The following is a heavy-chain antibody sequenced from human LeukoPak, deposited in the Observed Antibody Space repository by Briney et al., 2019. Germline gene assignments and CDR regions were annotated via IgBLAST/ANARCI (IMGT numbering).Heavy chain of an antibody. J-gene: IGHJ4*02. CDR2: IYTSGST. CDR3: ASEYYYDSSGYYY. Sequence: SSETLSLTCTVSGGSISSGSYYWSWIRQPAGKGLECIGRIYTSGSTNYNPSLKSRVTISVDTAKNQFSLKLSSVTAADTAVYYCASEYYYDSSGYYYWGQGTLVTVSS. V-gene: IGHV4-61*02. D-gene: IGHD3-22*01. CDR1: GGSISSGSYY.